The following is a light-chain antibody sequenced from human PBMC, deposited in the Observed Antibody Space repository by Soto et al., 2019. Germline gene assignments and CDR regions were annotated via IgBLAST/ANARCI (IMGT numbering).Light chain of an antibody. CDR3: QQRSSWPT. J-gene: IGKJ5*01. CDR2: AAS. V-gene: IGKV1-39*01. CDR1: QGISSY. Sequence: DIQMTECPSSLSASVGDRVTITCRASQGISSYLNWYQQKPGKAPKLLIYAASSLQSGVPSRFSGSGSGTDFTLTISSLEPEDFAVYYCQQRSSWPTFGQGTRLEIK.